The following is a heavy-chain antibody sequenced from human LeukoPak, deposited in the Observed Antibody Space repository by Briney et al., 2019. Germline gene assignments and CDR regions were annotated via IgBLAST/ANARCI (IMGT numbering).Heavy chain of an antibody. J-gene: IGHJ5*02. CDR1: GGSISSSSYY. Sequence: SETLSPTCTVSGGSISSSSYYWGWIRQPPGKGLEWIGSIYYSGSTYYNPSLKSRVTISVDTSKNQFSLKLSSVTAADTAVYYCARLVLKSRLFDPWGQGNLVTVSS. V-gene: IGHV4-39*01. CDR2: IYYSGST. CDR3: ARLVLKSRLFDP. D-gene: IGHD3-9*01.